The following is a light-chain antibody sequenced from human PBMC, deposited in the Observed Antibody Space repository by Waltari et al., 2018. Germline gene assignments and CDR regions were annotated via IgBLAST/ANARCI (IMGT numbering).Light chain of an antibody. J-gene: IGLJ3*02. Sequence: QSVLTQPPSASGTPGQRVTISCSGRRPNIGNNYVYWYQQPPGPAPKLLIYRNNQRPSGVPDRFSGSKSGTSASLAISGLRSEDEADYYCAAWDDSLSGRVFGGGTKVTVL. V-gene: IGLV1-47*01. CDR2: RNN. CDR3: AAWDDSLSGRV. CDR1: RPNIGNNY.